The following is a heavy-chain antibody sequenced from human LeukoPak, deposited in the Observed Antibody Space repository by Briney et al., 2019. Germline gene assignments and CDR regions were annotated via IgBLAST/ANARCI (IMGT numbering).Heavy chain of an antibody. V-gene: IGHV1-46*01. CDR2: INPSGGST. J-gene: IGHJ5*02. CDR1: GYTFTSYY. D-gene: IGHD2-2*01. CDR3: AGPYCSSTSCNNWFDP. Sequence: ASVKVSCKASGYTFTSYYMHWVRQAPGQGLEWMGIINPSGGSTSYAQKFQGRVTMTRDTSTSTVYMELSSLRSEDTAVYYCAGPYCSSTSCNNWFDPWGQGILVTVSS.